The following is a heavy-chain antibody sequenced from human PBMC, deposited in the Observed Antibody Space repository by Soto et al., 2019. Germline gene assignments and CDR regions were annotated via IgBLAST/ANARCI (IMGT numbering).Heavy chain of an antibody. Sequence: QVQLQESGPGLVKPSETLSLTCTVSGGSISSYYWSWIRQPPGKGLEWIGHFYYSGNINYNPSLKSRVTISADTSKNQLSLELSSVTTADTAVYHCARETGGFFDIWGQGTMVTVSS. CDR2: FYYSGNI. D-gene: IGHD1-26*01. J-gene: IGHJ3*02. V-gene: IGHV4-59*01. CDR1: GGSISSYY. CDR3: ARETGGFFDI.